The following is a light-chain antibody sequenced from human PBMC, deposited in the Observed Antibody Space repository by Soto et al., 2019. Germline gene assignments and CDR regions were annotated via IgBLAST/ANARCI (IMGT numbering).Light chain of an antibody. J-gene: IGKJ4*01. CDR2: AAS. CDR1: QGINSY. V-gene: IGKV1-9*01. CDR3: QQCYATPLT. Sequence: DIQLTQSPSFLSASVGDRVTITCRASQGINSYLAWYQQKPGKAPKLLMYAASTLESGVPSRFSGTASGTDFTLTISSLQPEDSATYYCQQCYATPLTFGGGTKVDIK.